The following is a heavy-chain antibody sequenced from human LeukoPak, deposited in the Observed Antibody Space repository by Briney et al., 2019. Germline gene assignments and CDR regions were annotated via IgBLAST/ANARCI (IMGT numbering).Heavy chain of an antibody. Sequence: SETLSVTCTVSGGSVSNYYWSWIRQPAGQGLEWIGRIYTSGSTNYNPSLQSRVTMSVDTSKNQFSLKLSSVTAADTAVYYCASERYDYFDYWGQGTLVTVSS. J-gene: IGHJ4*02. CDR2: IYTSGST. V-gene: IGHV4-4*07. D-gene: IGHD3-16*01. CDR3: ASERYDYFDY. CDR1: GGSVSNYY.